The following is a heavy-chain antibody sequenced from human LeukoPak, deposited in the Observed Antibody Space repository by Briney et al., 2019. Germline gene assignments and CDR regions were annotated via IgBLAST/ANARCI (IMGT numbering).Heavy chain of an antibody. CDR1: SYTFTRYG. J-gene: IGHJ4*02. CDR2: ISGSNGNT. V-gene: IGHV1-18*01. CDR3: ARSGRGTYYYFDL. Sequence: ASVKVSCKASSYTFTRYGISWVRQAPGQGLEWMGWISGSNGNTNYAQKFLGRVTMTADTSTSTAYMELRSLTSDDTAVYYCARSGRGTYYYFDLWGQGTLVTVSS. D-gene: IGHD5-12*01.